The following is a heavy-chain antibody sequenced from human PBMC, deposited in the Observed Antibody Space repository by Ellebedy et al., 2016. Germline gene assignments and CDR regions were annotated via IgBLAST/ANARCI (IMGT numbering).Heavy chain of an antibody. CDR1: GFTFRSYW. V-gene: IGHV3-7*04. J-gene: IGHJ6*03. Sequence: ETLSLTXAASGFTFRSYWMSWVRQAPGKGLEWVANIKEDGSEKYYVDSVKGRFTISRDNAKNSLYLQMNSLRAEDTAVYYCARVFGRVDYMDVWGKGTTVTVSS. D-gene: IGHD3/OR15-3a*01. CDR3: ARVFGRVDYMDV. CDR2: IKEDGSEK.